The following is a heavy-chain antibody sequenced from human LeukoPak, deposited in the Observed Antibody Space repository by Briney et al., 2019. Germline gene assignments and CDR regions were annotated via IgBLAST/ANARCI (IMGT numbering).Heavy chain of an antibody. CDR3: ARDPGDCGGDCYSGSSWFDP. V-gene: IGHV4-39*07. CDR2: IYYSGST. D-gene: IGHD2-21*02. CDR1: GGSISSSSYY. Sequence: KTSETLSLTCTVSGGSISSSSYYWGWIRQPPGKGLEWIGSIYYSGSTYYNPSLKSRVTISVDTSKNQFSLKLSSVTAADTAVYYCARDPGDCGGDCYSGSSWFDPWAREPWSPSPQ. J-gene: IGHJ5*02.